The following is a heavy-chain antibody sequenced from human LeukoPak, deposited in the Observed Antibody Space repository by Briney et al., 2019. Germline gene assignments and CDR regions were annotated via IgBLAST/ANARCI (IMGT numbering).Heavy chain of an antibody. CDR2: IYYSGST. J-gene: IGHJ4*02. V-gene: IGHV4-31*03. CDR1: GASISTGGYY. Sequence: SETLSLTCTFSGASISTGGYYWTWIRQHPGKGLEWIGYIYYSGSTYYNPSLKSRVTISVDTSKNQFSLKLSSVTAADTAVYYCARDDYSNTGGVDYWGQGTLVTVSS. CDR3: ARDDYSNTGGVDY. D-gene: IGHD4-11*01.